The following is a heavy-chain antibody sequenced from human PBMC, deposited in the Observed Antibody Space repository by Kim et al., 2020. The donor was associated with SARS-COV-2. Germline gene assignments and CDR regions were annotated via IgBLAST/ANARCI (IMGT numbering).Heavy chain of an antibody. CDR3: ARDFGGDSVGY. V-gene: IGHV7-4-1*02. J-gene: IGHJ4*02. CDR2: P. D-gene: IGHD3-3*01. Sequence: PTYAQGFTGRFVFSLDTSVSTAYLQISSLKAEDTAVYYCARDFGGDSVGYWGQGTLVTVSS.